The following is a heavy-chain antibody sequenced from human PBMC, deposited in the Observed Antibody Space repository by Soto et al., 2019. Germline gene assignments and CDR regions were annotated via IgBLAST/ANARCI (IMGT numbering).Heavy chain of an antibody. D-gene: IGHD3-10*01. V-gene: IGHV4-31*03. CDR2: IYYRGST. CDR3: VRARVVRGEDYFDY. J-gene: IGHJ4*02. CDR1: GGSISSGGYY. Sequence: QVQLQESGPGLVKPSQTLSLTCTVSGGSISSGGYYWSWIRQHPGKGLEWIGYIYYRGSTYYNPSLKSRVTISVDTSKNQFSLKRSSVTAADTAVYYCVRARVVRGEDYFDYWGQGTLVTVSS.